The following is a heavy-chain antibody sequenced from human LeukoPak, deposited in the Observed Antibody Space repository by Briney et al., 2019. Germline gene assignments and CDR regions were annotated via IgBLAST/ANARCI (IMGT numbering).Heavy chain of an antibody. Sequence: ASVKVSFTASGYTFIAYYMHWVRQAPGQGLEWMGWMNPDSGDTKYAQKFQGRVTMTRDTSISTVYIELSGLRSDDTAVYYCARGLSNYDDVRIYYMDVWGKRTTVTVSS. CDR3: ARGLSNYDDVRIYYMDV. CDR1: GYTFIAYY. CDR2: MNPDSGDT. J-gene: IGHJ6*03. V-gene: IGHV1-2*02. D-gene: IGHD4-17*01.